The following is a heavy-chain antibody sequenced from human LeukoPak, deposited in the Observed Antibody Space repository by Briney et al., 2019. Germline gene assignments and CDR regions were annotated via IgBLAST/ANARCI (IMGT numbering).Heavy chain of an antibody. Sequence: GGSLRLSCAASGFSFSSYSMNWVRQAPGKGLERVSSISDSSTYIFNADPVQGRFTISRDDAKNSLYLQMNSLRVEDTAVYYCVRVVYCSGGSCSYYFDYWGQGTLVTVSS. CDR2: ISDSSTYI. CDR3: VRVVYCSGGSCSYYFDY. CDR1: GFSFSSYS. D-gene: IGHD2-15*01. V-gene: IGHV3-21*01. J-gene: IGHJ4*02.